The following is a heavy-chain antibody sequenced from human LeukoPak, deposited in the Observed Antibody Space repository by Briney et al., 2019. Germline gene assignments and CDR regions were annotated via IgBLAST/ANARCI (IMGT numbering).Heavy chain of an antibody. J-gene: IGHJ4*02. D-gene: IGHD5-18*01. CDR3: AKGKEQLWFDY. V-gene: IGHV3-30*18. Sequence: GGSLRLSCAASGFTFSSYGMHWVRQAPGKGLEWVAVISYDGSNKYYADSVKGRFTISRDNSKNTLYLQMNSPRAEDTAVYYCAKGKEQLWFDYWGQGTQVTVSS. CDR1: GFTFSSYG. CDR2: ISYDGSNK.